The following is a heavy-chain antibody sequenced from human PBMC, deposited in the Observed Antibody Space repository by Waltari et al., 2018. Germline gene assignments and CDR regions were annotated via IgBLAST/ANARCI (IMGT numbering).Heavy chain of an antibody. CDR1: GGSISSGSYY. J-gene: IGHJ3*01. Sequence: QVQLQESGPGLVKPSQTLSLTCTVSGGSISSGSYYWSWIRQPAGKGLEWIGRIYISGSTNYNPSLKSRVTISVDTSKNQFSLKLSSVTAADTAVYYCARGEYSSGWFSSWGQGTMVTVSS. D-gene: IGHD6-19*01. CDR2: IYISGST. V-gene: IGHV4-61*02. CDR3: ARGEYSSGWFSS.